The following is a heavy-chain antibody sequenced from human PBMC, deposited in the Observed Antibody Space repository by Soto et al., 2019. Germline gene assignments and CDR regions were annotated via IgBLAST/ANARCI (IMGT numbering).Heavy chain of an antibody. CDR3: ARDHLILPAHDFFYGSDV. D-gene: IGHD2-21*02. CDR2: IPQDGVDG. Sequence: GGSLRLSCEVSGFTFSMYSMSWVRQSPGKGLEWVAKIPQDGVDGHYADSVKGRFTISRDNGKNSLYLQLNNLRAEDTAVYYCARDHLILPAHDFFYGSDVWGRGTTVTVSS. CDR1: GFTFSMYS. J-gene: IGHJ6*02. V-gene: IGHV3-7*03.